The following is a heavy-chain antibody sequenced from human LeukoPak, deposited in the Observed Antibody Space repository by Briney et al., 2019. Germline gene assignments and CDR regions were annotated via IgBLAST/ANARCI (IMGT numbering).Heavy chain of an antibody. J-gene: IGHJ4*02. D-gene: IGHD2-8*01. Sequence: KASETLSLTCTVSGGSISSYYWTWIRQPPGKGLEWIGHIYYSGSTNYNPSLKSRVTISVDTSKNQFSLKLSSVTAADTAVYYCASRLILYSPIDYWGQGTLVTVSS. CDR2: IYYSGST. CDR1: GGSISSYY. V-gene: IGHV4-59*12. CDR3: ASRLILYSPIDY.